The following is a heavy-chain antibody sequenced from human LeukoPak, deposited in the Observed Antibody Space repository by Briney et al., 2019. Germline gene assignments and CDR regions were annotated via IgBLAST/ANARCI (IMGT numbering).Heavy chain of an antibody. CDR3: ARGPAAVHH. CDR2: INHSGST. Sequence: GSLRLSCAASEFTFSGHWMSWIRQAPGKGLEWIGEINHSGSTNYNPSLKSRLTISVDTTKSQFFLKLSSVTAADTAVYYCARGPAAVHHWGQGTLVTVSS. D-gene: IGHD6-13*01. V-gene: IGHV4-34*01. J-gene: IGHJ1*01. CDR1: EFTFSGHW.